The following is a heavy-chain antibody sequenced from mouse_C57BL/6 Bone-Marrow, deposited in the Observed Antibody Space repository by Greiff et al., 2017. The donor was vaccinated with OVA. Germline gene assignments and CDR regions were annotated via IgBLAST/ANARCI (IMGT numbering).Heavy chain of an antibody. CDR3: ARRDLYYFDY. CDR2: IYPGSGST. Sequence: QVQLKESGAELVKPGASVKMSCKASGYTFTSYWITWVKQRPGQGLEWIGDIYPGSGSTNYNEKFKSKATLTVDTSSSTAYMQLSSLTSEDSAVYYCARRDLYYFDYWGQGTTLTVSS. V-gene: IGHV1-55*01. D-gene: IGHD3-3*01. J-gene: IGHJ2*01. CDR1: GYTFTSYW.